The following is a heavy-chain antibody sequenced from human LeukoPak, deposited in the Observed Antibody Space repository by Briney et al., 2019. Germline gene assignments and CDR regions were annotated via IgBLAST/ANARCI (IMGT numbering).Heavy chain of an antibody. V-gene: IGHV3-11*03. CDR3: ARPRTYGDEYFFDY. J-gene: IGHJ4*02. CDR2: ISHSSSYT. D-gene: IGHD4-17*01. Sequence: GGSLRFSCVASGFILSDYYMSWIRQAPGKGLEWVSYISHSSSYTNYADSVKGRFTISRDNAKNSLYLQMNSLRAEDTAVYYCARPRTYGDEYFFDYWGQGILVTVSS. CDR1: GFILSDYY.